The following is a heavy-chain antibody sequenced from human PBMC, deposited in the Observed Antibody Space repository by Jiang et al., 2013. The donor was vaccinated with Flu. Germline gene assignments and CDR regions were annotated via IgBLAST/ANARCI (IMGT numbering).Heavy chain of an antibody. CDR1: GVSISSGSYY. CDR3: ARQSVDYYFDY. CDR2: IYFTGST. D-gene: IGHD3/OR15-3a*01. J-gene: IGHJ4*02. V-gene: IGHV4-39*01. Sequence: LLKPSETLSLTRSVSGVSISSGSYYWGWIRQPPGRGLEWIGSIYFTGSTYYNPSLKSRVTVSVDTSKNQFSLKLSSVTAADTAVFYCARQSVDYYFDYWGQGTLVTVSS.